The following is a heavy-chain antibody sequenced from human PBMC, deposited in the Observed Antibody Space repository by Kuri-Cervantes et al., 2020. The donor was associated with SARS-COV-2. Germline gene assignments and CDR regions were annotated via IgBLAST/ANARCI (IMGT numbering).Heavy chain of an antibody. CDR2: ISYDGSNE. D-gene: IGHD2-21*01. CDR1: GFTFSSCA. CDR3: AKDRVGVLDS. J-gene: IGHJ5*01. V-gene: IGHV3-30*01. Sequence: GSLRLSCAASGFTFSSCAMHWVRLAPGKRLEWVAFISYDGSNEYYADSVRGRFTISRDNSNNTLYLQVNSLRAEDTALYYCAKDRVGVLDSWGQGTQVTVSS.